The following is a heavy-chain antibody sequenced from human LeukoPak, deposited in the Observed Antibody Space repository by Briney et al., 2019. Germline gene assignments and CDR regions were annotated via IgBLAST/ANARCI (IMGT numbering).Heavy chain of an antibody. D-gene: IGHD3-10*01. V-gene: IGHV6-1*01. CDR2: TYYRSKWYY. CDR3: ARGFYYTGMDV. J-gene: IGHJ6*02. Sequence: SQTLSLTCAISGDSVSSNSAAWNWIRRSPSRGLEWLGRTYYRSKWYYDYAVSLRSRLTINPDTSKNQLSLQLSSVTPEDTAVYYCARGFYYTGMDVWGQGTTVTVSS. CDR1: GDSVSSNSAA.